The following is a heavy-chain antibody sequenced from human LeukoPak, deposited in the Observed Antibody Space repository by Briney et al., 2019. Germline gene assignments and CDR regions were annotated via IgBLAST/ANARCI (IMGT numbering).Heavy chain of an antibody. D-gene: IGHD3-22*01. CDR3: ARGPYYYDSSGYYPNPFDP. J-gene: IGHJ5*02. CDR2: IYYSGST. V-gene: IGHV4-39*07. CDR1: GGSISSSSYY. Sequence: PSETLSLTCTASGGSISSSSYYWGWIRQPPGKGLEWIGSIYYSGSTYYNPSLKSRVTISVDTSKNQFSLKLSSVTAADTAVYYCARGPYYYDSSGYYPNPFDPWGQGTLVTVSS.